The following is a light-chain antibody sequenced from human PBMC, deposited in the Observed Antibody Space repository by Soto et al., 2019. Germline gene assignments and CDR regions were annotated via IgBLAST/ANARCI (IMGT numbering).Light chain of an antibody. CDR2: GTS. CDR1: QSVSSSN. V-gene: IGKV3-20*01. J-gene: IGKJ2*01. Sequence: DIVLTQSPGTLSLSPGERATLSCRASQSVSSSNLALYQQNPGQAPLLLISGTSSRATGVPDRFSGSGSGTDFTLTISGQEPEDCAVYYCQQYGSSPNTFGQGTKLEIK. CDR3: QQYGSSPNT.